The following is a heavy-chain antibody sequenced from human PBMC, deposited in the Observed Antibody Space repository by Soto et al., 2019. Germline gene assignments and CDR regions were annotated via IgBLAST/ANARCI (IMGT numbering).Heavy chain of an antibody. V-gene: IGHV4-34*01. J-gene: IGHJ4*02. D-gene: IGHD6-13*01. CDR2: INYSGST. CDR3: ARAGHIAAAGTPPLDY. Sequence: SEPLSLNCPVYGESISRYSSSWFRKPPGKGLEWIGEINYSGSTYYNPSLKSRITISVDTSKNQFSLKLSSVTAADTAVYYCARAGHIAAAGTPPLDYWGQGTLVTVSS. CDR1: GESISRYS.